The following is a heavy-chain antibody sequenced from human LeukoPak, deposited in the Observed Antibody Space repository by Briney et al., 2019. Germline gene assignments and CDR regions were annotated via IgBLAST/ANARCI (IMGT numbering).Heavy chain of an antibody. V-gene: IGHV1-18*01. CDR1: GYTFTSYG. D-gene: IGHD3-3*01. J-gene: IGHJ6*03. CDR2: ISAYNGNT. CDR3: AREKYYDFWSGYPKPPLGYMDV. Sequence: GASVKVSCKASGYTFTSYGISWVRQATGQGLEWMGWISAYNGNTNYAQKLQGRVTMTTDTSTSTAYMELRSLRSDDTDVYYCAREKYYDFWSGYPKPPLGYMDVWAKGPRSPSP.